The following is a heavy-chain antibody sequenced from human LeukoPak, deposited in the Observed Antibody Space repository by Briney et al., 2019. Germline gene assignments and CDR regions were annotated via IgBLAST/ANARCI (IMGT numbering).Heavy chain of an antibody. V-gene: IGHV4-38-2*02. CDR2: IYHSGST. Sequence: PSETLSLTCTVSGYSLSSANYWAWIRQPPGKALEWIGSIYHSGSTYYNPSLKSRVTISVDTSKNEFSLKLSSVTAADTAVYYCARSGSSGYYPTRGYYFDYWGQGTLVTVSS. J-gene: IGHJ4*02. CDR3: ARSGSSGYYPTRGYYFDY. CDR1: GYSLSSANY. D-gene: IGHD3-22*01.